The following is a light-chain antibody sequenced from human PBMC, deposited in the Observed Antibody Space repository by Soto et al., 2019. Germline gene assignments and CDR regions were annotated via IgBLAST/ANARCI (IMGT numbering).Light chain of an antibody. CDR2: DVS. V-gene: IGKV3-11*01. J-gene: IGKJ2*01. CDR3: QQRTNWPRT. CDR1: QSVNIY. Sequence: EIVLPQSPATLSLSPGERATLSCRASQSVNIYLAWYQQKPCQAPRLLIYDVSNSATGIPARFSGSGSGTSFTLTISSLETEDFAVYYCQQRTNWPRTFGQGTKLEIK.